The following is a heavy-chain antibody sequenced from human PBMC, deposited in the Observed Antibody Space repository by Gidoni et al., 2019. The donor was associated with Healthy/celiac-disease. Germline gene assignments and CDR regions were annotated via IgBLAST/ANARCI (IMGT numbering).Heavy chain of an antibody. CDR2: IYPGASDT. CDR3: ARLEWGQLVSTWAIDY. Sequence: EVQLVQSGAEVKKPGGSLKISCKGSGYSFTSYWLGWVRQMPGKGLEWMGIIYPGASDTRYSPSFQGQVTISADKSISTAYLQWSSLKASDTAMYYCARLEWGQLVSTWAIDYWGQGTLVTVSS. CDR1: GYSFTSYW. V-gene: IGHV5-51*01. J-gene: IGHJ4*02. D-gene: IGHD6-6*01.